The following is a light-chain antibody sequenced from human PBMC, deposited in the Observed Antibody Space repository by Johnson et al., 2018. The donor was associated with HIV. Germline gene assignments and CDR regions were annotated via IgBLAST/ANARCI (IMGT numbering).Light chain of an antibody. Sequence: QSVLSQPPSVSAASGQRVDISCSGSSSNIENNYLSWYQQLPHTAPRLLISDNNKRPSGIPDRFSGSKSGASATLDITGLQTGDEADYYCGTWDNSRNVYGVGTGTKVTVL. CDR2: DNN. V-gene: IGLV1-51*01. CDR1: SSNIENNY. CDR3: GTWDNSRNVYG. J-gene: IGLJ1*01.